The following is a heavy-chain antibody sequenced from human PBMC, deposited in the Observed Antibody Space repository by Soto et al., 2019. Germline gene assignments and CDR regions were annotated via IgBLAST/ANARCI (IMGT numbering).Heavy chain of an antibody. CDR2: IYYSGST. V-gene: IGHV4-59*01. J-gene: IGHJ4*02. CDR1: GGSISSYY. CDR3: AREGGGYYSADY. Sequence: QVQLQESGPGLVKPSETLSLTCTVSGGSISSYYWSWIRQPPGKGLEWIGYIYYSGSTYYNPSLTSRXXIXVXKSKNPFSLKLRSVTAADTAVYYCAREGGGYYSADYWGQGTLVTVSS. D-gene: IGHD1-26*01.